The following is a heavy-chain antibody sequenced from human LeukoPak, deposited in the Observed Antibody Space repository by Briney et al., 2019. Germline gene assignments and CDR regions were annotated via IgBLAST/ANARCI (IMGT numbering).Heavy chain of an antibody. CDR2: IYTSGST. CDR3: ARDLEGEGFDP. D-gene: IGHD1-26*01. Sequence: SETLSLTCTVSGGSISSGSYYWSWIRQPAGKGLEWIGRIYTSGSTNYNPSLKSRVTISVDKSKNQFSLKLSSVTAADTAVYYCARDLEGEGFDPWGQGTLVTVSS. CDR1: GGSISSGSYY. J-gene: IGHJ5*02. V-gene: IGHV4-61*02.